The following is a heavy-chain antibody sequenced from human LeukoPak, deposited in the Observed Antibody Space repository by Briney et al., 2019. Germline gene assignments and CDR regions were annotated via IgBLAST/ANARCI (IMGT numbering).Heavy chain of an antibody. V-gene: IGHV3-23*01. CDR2: ITSSGSAT. CDR1: GFTFSKNA. D-gene: IGHD3-16*02. CDR3: ARGVDVWGNYRQYYFDY. Sequence: PGGSLRLSCAASGFTFSKNAMSWVRQAPGKGLEWVSSITSSGSATCYADSVKGRFTISRDNSKNTLYLQMNGLRAEDTAVYYCARGVDVWGNYRQYYFDYWGQVTLVTVSS. J-gene: IGHJ4*02.